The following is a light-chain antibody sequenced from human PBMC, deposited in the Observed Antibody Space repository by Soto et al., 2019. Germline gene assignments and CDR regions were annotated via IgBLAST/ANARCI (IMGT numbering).Light chain of an antibody. CDR1: SSDVGGYNY. Sequence: QSVLTQPASVSGSPGQSITISCTGTSSDVGGYNYVSWYQQHPGKAPKLMIYDASNRPSGVSNRFSGSKSGNTASLTISGLQAEDEADYYCSSYTSSSTFYVFGTGTKVTVL. CDR3: SSYTSSSTFYV. J-gene: IGLJ1*01. CDR2: DAS. V-gene: IGLV2-14*01.